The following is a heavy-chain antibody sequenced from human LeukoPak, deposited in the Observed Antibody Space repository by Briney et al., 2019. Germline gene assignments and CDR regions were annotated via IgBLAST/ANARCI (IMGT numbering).Heavy chain of an antibody. CDR3: ARHGLEYSSSWGSHAFDI. J-gene: IGHJ3*02. CDR1: GGSISSSSYY. CDR2: IYYSGRT. D-gene: IGHD6-6*01. Sequence: SETLSLTCTVSGGSISSSSYYWGWIRQPPGKGLEWIRSIYYSGRTYYNPSLKSRVTISVDTSKNQFSLKLSSVTAADTAVYYCARHGLEYSSSWGSHAFDIWGQGTMVTVSS. V-gene: IGHV4-39*01.